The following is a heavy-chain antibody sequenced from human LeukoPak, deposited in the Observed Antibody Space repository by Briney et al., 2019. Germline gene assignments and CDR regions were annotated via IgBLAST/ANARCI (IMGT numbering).Heavy chain of an antibody. CDR1: GYTFTSYG. CDR3: ARTKLSWDYYYYMDV. V-gene: IGHV1-18*01. Sequence: GASVKVSCKASGYTFTSYGISWVRQAPGQGLEWMGWISAYNGNTNYARKLQGRVTMTTDTSTSTAYMELSSLRSEDTAVYYCARTKLSWDYYYYMDVWGKGTTVTVSS. J-gene: IGHJ6*03. D-gene: IGHD2-8*02. CDR2: ISAYNGNT.